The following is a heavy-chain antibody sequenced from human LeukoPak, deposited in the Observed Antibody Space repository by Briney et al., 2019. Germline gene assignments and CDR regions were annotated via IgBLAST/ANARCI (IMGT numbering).Heavy chain of an antibody. CDR2: ISAYNGNT. J-gene: IGHJ4*02. Sequence: GASVKVSCKASGYTFTSYGISWVRQAPGQGLEWMGWISAYNGNTNYAQKLQGRVTMTTDTSTSTAYMELSSLRSEDTAVYYCARGHGPPTDCTNGVCYTRGYFDYWGQGTLVTVSS. CDR1: GYTFTSYG. V-gene: IGHV1-18*01. D-gene: IGHD2-8*01. CDR3: ARGHGPPTDCTNGVCYTRGYFDY.